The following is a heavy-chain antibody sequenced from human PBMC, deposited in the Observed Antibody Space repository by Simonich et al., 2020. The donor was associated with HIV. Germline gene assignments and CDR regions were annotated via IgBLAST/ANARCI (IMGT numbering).Heavy chain of an antibody. J-gene: IGHJ4*02. D-gene: IGHD6-13*01. V-gene: IGHV4-34*01. CDR3: ASRRLWNSSPFDY. CDR2: ISNSGLT. Sequence: QVQLQQWGAGLLKPSETLSLTCAVYGGSLSNYFWTWLSQPPGKGLDWIGEISNSGLTNYNPSRKSRGTRSVDTSKNQFSLKVSSVTAADTAVYYCASRRLWNSSPFDYWGQGTLVTVS. CDR1: GGSLSNYF.